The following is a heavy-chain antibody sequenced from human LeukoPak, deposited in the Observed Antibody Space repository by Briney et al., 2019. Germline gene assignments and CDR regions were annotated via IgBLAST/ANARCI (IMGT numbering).Heavy chain of an antibody. V-gene: IGHV1-69*05. D-gene: IGHD1-26*01. CDR1: GGTFSSYA. Sequence: ASVKVSCKASGGTFSSYAISWVRQAPGQGLEWMGGIIPIFGTANYAQKFQGRVTITTDESTSTAYMELSSLRSEDTAVYYCAGGSSGYYYMDVWGKGTTVTVSS. CDR3: AGGSSGYYYMDV. CDR2: IIPIFGTA. J-gene: IGHJ6*03.